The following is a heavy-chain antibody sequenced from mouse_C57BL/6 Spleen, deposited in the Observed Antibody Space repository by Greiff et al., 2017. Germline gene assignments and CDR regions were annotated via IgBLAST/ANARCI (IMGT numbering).Heavy chain of an antibody. CDR1: GYAFSSSW. J-gene: IGHJ1*03. CDR2: IYPGDGDT. D-gene: IGHD1-1*01. CDR3: ARFFLLLRSFDV. V-gene: IGHV1-82*01. Sequence: VQLQQSGPELVKPGASVKISCKASGYAFSSSWMNWVKQRPGKGLEWIGRIYPGDGDTNYNGKFKGKATLTADKSSSTAYMQLSSLTSEDSAVYFCARFFLLLRSFDVWGTGTTVTVSS.